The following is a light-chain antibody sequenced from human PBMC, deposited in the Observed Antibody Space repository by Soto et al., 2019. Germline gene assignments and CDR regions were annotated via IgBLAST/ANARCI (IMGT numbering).Light chain of an antibody. V-gene: IGLV2-14*01. CDR3: CSFAGPQSFEV. Sequence: QSVLTQPASVSGSPGQSITISCTGTSRDVGGYNYVSWYQHHPGKAPKLLIYEVTTRPSGVSDRFSGSTSGNTASLTISGLQAEDEANYYCCSFAGPQSFEVFGEGTKVTVL. J-gene: IGLJ1*01. CDR2: EVT. CDR1: SRDVGGYNY.